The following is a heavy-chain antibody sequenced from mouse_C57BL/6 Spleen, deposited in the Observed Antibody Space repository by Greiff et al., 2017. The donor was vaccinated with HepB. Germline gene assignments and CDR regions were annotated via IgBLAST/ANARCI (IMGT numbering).Heavy chain of an antibody. CDR2: IDPSDSYT. J-gene: IGHJ1*03. V-gene: IGHV1-50*01. CDR1: GYTFTSYW. Sequence: QVQLQQPGAELVKPGASVKLSCKASGYTFTSYWMQWVKQRPGQGLEWIGEIDPSDSYTNYNQKFKGKATLTVDTSSSTAYMQLSSLTSEDSAVYYCARVRWLYWYFDVWGTGTTVTVSS. CDR3: ARVRWLYWYFDV. D-gene: IGHD1-1*01.